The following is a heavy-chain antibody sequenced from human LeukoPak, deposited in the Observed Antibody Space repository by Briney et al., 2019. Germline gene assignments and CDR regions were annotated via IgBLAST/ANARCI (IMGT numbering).Heavy chain of an antibody. CDR2: INPNSGGT. CDR1: GYTFTGHY. J-gene: IGHJ5*02. CDR3: ARGYCSGGSCPARIDP. D-gene: IGHD2-15*01. Sequence: GASVKVSCKASGYTFTGHYMHWVRQAPGQGLEWMGWINPNSGGTNYAQKFQGRVTMTRDTSISTAYMELSRLRSDDTAVYYCARGYCSGGSCPARIDPWGQGTLVTVSS. V-gene: IGHV1-2*02.